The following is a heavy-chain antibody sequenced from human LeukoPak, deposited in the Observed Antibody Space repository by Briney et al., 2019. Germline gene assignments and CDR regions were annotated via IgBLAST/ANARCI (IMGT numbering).Heavy chain of an antibody. V-gene: IGHV1-2*02. J-gene: IGHJ6*02. CDR1: GYTFTGYY. CDR2: INPNSGGT. CDR3: ARGTGSYYYYGMDV. D-gene: IGHD1/OR15-1a*01. Sequence: GASVKVSCKASGYTFTGYYMHWVRQAPGQGLEWMGWINPNSGGTNYAQKFQGRVTMTRDTSISTAYMELSRLRSDDTAVYYCARGTGSYYYYGMDVWGQGTMVTVSS.